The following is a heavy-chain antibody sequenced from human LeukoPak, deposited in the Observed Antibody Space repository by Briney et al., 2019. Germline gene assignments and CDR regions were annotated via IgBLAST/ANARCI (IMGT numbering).Heavy chain of an antibody. CDR1: GYTFTGYY. J-gene: IGHJ5*02. V-gene: IGHV1-2*02. D-gene: IGHD6-13*01. CDR2: INPNSGGT. CDR3: ARLGIAAAEGGSRFDP. Sequence: ASVKVPCKASGYTFTGYYMHWVRQAPGQGLEWMGWINPNSGGTNYAQKFQGRVTMTRDTSISTAYMELSRLRSDDTAVYYCARLGIAAAEGGSRFDPWGQGTLVTVSS.